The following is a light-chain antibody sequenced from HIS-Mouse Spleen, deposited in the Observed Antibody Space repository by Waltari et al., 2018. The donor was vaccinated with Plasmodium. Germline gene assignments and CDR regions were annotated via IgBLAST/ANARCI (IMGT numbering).Light chain of an antibody. V-gene: IGLV3-10*01. CDR3: YSTDSSGNHSRV. J-gene: IGLJ3*02. CDR1: ALPKKY. CDR2: EDS. Sequence: SYELTQPPSVSVSPGQTARITCSGDALPKKYAYWYKQKSGQAPVLVIYEDSKRPSGIPKRVSGYSSGTMATLTISGAQVEDEADYYCYSTDSSGNHSRVFGGGTKLTVL.